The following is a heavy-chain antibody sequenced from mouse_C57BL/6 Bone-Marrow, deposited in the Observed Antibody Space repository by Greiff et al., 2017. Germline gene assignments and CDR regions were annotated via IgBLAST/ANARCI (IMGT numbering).Heavy chain of an antibody. CDR3: ARRGFYGSSYIAY. CDR1: GYAFTNYL. Sequence: QVQLQQSGAELVRPGTSVKVSCKASGYAFTNYLIEWVKQRPGQGLEWIGVINPGSGGTNYNEKFKGKATLTADKSSSTAYMQLSSLTSEDSAVYFCARRGFYGSSYIAYWGQGTLVTVSA. V-gene: IGHV1-54*01. CDR2: INPGSGGT. J-gene: IGHJ3*01. D-gene: IGHD1-1*01.